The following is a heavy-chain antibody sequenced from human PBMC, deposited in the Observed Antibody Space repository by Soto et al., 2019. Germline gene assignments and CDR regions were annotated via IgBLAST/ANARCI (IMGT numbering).Heavy chain of an antibody. CDR2: ISGNGAGT. J-gene: IGHJ3*01. Sequence: EVKLLESGGGLAQPGGSLRLSCVGSGFTFDSYAISWVRQAPGKGLQWISAISGNGAGTDYAHSVKGRFTISRDNSKNRVHLQMNSLRAEDTALYYCAKDTVGGYSFWSGYYSEGLDVWGQGTRVTVSS. D-gene: IGHD3-3*01. CDR1: GFTFDSYA. V-gene: IGHV3-23*01. CDR3: AKDTVGGYSFWSGYYSEGLDV.